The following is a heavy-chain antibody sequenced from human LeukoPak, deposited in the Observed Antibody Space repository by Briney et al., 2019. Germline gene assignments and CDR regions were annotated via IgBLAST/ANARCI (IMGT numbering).Heavy chain of an antibody. Sequence: SETLSLTCAVSGGSISSDVWWTWVRQPPGKGLEWIGEINHSGSTNYNPSLKSRVTISVDTSKNQFSLKLSSVTAADTAVYYCARLSSLANIAARGRTWLDPWGQGSLVTVSS. J-gene: IGHJ5*02. CDR1: GGSISSDVW. CDR3: ARLSSLANIAARGRTWLDP. V-gene: IGHV4-4*02. D-gene: IGHD6-6*01. CDR2: INHSGST.